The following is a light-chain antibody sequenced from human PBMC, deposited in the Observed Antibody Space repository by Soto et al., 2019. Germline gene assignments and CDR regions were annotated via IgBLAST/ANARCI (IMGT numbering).Light chain of an antibody. V-gene: IGLV4-69*01. Sequence: QAVVTQSPSASASLGASVKLTCTLSSGHSSYAIAWHQQQPEKGPRYLMKLNSDGSHSKGAGIPDRFSGSSSGAERYLTISSLQSEDEADYYCQTWGTGIHYVFGTGTKLTVL. CDR3: QTWGTGIHYV. J-gene: IGLJ1*01. CDR1: SGHSSYA. CDR2: LNSDGSH.